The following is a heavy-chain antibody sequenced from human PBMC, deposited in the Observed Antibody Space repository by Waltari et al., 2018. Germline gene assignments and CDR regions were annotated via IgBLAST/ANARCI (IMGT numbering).Heavy chain of an antibody. V-gene: IGHV1-3*01. CDR2: INAGNGNT. Sequence: QVQLVQSGAEVRKPGASVKVSCKASGYTFTSHAIHWVRQAPGQRLEWMGRINAGNGNTKYSQKFQGRVTVTRDTSASTAYMELNSLRYEDTAVYYCARDWATVTFDYWGQGTLVTVSS. J-gene: IGHJ4*02. CDR3: ARDWATVTFDY. D-gene: IGHD4-4*01. CDR1: GYTFTSHA.